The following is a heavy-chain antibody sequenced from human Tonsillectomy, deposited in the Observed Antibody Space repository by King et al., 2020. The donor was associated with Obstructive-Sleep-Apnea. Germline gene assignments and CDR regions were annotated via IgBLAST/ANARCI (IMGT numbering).Heavy chain of an antibody. CDR1: GFTFDDHA. D-gene: IGHD3-9*01. CDR3: AKASLNGYYILTGYFDY. J-gene: IGHJ4*02. V-gene: IGHV3-9*01. CDR2: ISWNSRSI. Sequence: VQLVESGGGLAQPGRSLRLSCAASGFTFDDHAMHWVRQAPGKGLEWVSGISWNSRSIAYADSVKGRFTISRDNDKNSLYLQMNRLRAEDTAFYYCAKASLNGYYILTGYFDYWGQGTLVTVSS.